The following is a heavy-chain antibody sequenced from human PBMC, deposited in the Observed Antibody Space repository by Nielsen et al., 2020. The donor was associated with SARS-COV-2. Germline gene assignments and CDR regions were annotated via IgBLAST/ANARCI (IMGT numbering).Heavy chain of an antibody. CDR3: AKDGGDDSSGYHVGGFDY. J-gene: IGHJ4*02. CDR2: ISGSGGST. CDR1: GFTFSSYA. D-gene: IGHD3-22*01. Sequence: GESLKISCAASGFTFSSYAMSWVRQAPGKGLEWVSAISGSGGSTYYADSVKGRFTISRDSSKNTLYLQMNSLRAEDTTVYYCAKDGGDDSSGYHVGGFDYWGQGTLVTVSS. V-gene: IGHV3-23*01.